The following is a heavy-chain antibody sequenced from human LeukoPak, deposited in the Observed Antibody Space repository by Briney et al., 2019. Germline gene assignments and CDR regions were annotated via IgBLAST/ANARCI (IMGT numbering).Heavy chain of an antibody. V-gene: IGHV4-39*01. J-gene: IGHJ3*02. D-gene: IGHD3-9*01. Sequence: SETLSLTCTVSGGSISSSSYYWGWIRQPPGKGLEWIGSIYYSGSTYYNPSLKSRVTISVDTSKNQFSLKLSSVTAAVTAVYYCARHQYYIADAFDIWGQGTMVTVSS. CDR1: GGSISSSSYY. CDR2: IYYSGST. CDR3: ARHQYYIADAFDI.